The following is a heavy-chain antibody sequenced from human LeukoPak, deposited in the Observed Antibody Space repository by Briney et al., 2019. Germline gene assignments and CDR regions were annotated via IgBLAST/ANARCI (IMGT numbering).Heavy chain of an antibody. CDR2: TYYRSKWYD. Sequence: SQTLSLTCAISGDSVSSKNGAWNWIRQSPSRGLEWLGRTYYRSKWYDEYADSVKGRVTVSPDTSKNQFSLHVYSVTPEDTAVYYCARDLGTSGWYTFDFWGQGTLVTVSS. D-gene: IGHD6-19*01. CDR1: GDSVSSKNGA. CDR3: ARDLGTSGWYTFDF. J-gene: IGHJ5*01. V-gene: IGHV6-1*01.